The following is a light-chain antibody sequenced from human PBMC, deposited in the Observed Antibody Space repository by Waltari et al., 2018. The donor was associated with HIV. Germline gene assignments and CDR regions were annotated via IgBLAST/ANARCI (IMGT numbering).Light chain of an antibody. J-gene: IGKJ5*01. CDR3: QQYTNWPIT. Sequence: VMTQSPATLSVSPGERVTLSCRASQTVSTKLAWYQQKPGQAPRHLIYGASARATGIPARLSGSGSGTEFTLTISSLQSEDFAVYYCQQYTNWPITFGQGTRLEIK. V-gene: IGKV3-15*01. CDR2: GAS. CDR1: QTVSTK.